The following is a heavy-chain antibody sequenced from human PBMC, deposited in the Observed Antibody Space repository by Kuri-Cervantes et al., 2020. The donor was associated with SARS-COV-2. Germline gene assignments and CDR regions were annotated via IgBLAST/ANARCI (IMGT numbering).Heavy chain of an antibody. CDR3: AGDPTLSPGSYYSSFDY. Sequence: ASVKVSCKASGYTFTGYYMHWVRQAPGQGLEWMGWINPSGGSTSYAQKFQGRVTMTRDTSTSTVYMELSSLRSEDTAVYYCAGDPTLSPGSYYSSFDYWGQGTLVTVSS. CDR2: INPSGGST. CDR1: GYTFTGYY. D-gene: IGHD3-10*01. J-gene: IGHJ4*02. V-gene: IGHV1-46*01.